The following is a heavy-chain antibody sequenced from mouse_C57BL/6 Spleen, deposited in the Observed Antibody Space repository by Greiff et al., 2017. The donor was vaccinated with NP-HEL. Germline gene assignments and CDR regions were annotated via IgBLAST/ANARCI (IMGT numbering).Heavy chain of an antibody. J-gene: IGHJ1*03. CDR2: IYPGDGDT. CDR3: ARQPVARYFDV. V-gene: IGHV1-82*01. D-gene: IGHD1-1*01. CDR1: GYAFSSSW. Sequence: QVQLQQSGPELVKPGASVKISCKASGYAFSSSWMNWVKQRPGKGLEWIGRIYPGDGDTNYNGKFKGKATLTADKSSSTAYMHLSSLTSEDSAVYCCARQPVARYFDVWGTGTTVTVSS.